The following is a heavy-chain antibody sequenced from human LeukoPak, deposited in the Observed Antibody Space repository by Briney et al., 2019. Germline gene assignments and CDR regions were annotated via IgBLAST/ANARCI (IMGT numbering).Heavy chain of an antibody. CDR3: ARDLLHWGSSSYENWFDP. Sequence: GGSLRLSCAASGFTFSSYSMNWVRQAPGKGLEWVSSISSSSSYIYYADSVKGRFTISRDNAKNSLYLQMNSLRAEDTAVYYCARDLLHWGSSSYENWFDPWGQGTMVTVSS. J-gene: IGHJ5*02. CDR2: ISSSSSYI. V-gene: IGHV3-21*01. D-gene: IGHD3-22*01. CDR1: GFTFSSYS.